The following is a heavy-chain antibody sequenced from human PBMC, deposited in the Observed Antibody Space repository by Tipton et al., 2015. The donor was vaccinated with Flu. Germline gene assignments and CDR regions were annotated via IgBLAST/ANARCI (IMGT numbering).Heavy chain of an antibody. CDR3: ARRVAGSGMAV. CDR1: GYSISSGYH. V-gene: IGHV4-38-2*01. D-gene: IGHD3-10*01. CDR2: IYHSGVT. J-gene: IGHJ6*02. Sequence: TLSLTCAVSGYSISSGYHWGWIRQPPGKGLEWIGNIYHSGVTFYSPSLRSRVTISIDTSKNQFSLRLSSVTAADTAVYYCARRVAGSGMAVWGQGTTVTVSS.